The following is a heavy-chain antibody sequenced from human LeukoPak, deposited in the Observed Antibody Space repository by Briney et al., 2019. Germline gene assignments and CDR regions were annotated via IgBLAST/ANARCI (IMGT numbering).Heavy chain of an antibody. CDR3: ARWAGVTDC. CDR1: GFTFRNYW. CDR2: IKQDGSEE. D-gene: IGHD3-10*01. J-gene: IGHJ4*02. Sequence: PGGSLRLSCLATGFTFRNYWMSWVRQAPGKGPEWVANIKQDGSEEYYVDSVKGRFTISRDNAKNSLNLQMNSLRVEDTAVYYCARWAGVTDCWGQGTLVTVSS. V-gene: IGHV3-7*01.